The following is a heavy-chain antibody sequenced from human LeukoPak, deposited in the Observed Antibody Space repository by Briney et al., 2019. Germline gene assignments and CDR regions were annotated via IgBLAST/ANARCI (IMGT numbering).Heavy chain of an antibody. CDR2: INPDGSIR. CDR1: GLTFSTYW. D-gene: IGHD1-26*01. CDR3: AREARVGGALQY. V-gene: IGHV3-74*03. J-gene: IGHJ4*02. Sequence: TGGSLRLSCAASGLTFSTYWMHWVRQAPGKGLAWVARINPDGSIRTYANSVQGRVTISRDTAKDTLFLQMNSLRAEDTAVHYCAREARVGGALQYWGQGTPVTVSS.